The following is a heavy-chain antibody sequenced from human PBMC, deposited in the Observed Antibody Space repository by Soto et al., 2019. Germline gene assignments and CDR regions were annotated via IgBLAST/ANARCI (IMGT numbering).Heavy chain of an antibody. CDR3: AKGPGNAWNYEAYFDY. CDR1: GFTFSSYG. V-gene: IGHV3-30*18. J-gene: IGHJ4*01. Sequence: GGSLRLSCAASGFTFSSYGMHWVRQAPGKGLEWVAVISYDGSNKYYADSVKGRFTISRDNSKNTLYLQMNSLRAEDTAVYYCAKGPGNAWNYEAYFDYWGQEPWSPSPQ. D-gene: IGHD1-7*01. CDR2: ISYDGSNK.